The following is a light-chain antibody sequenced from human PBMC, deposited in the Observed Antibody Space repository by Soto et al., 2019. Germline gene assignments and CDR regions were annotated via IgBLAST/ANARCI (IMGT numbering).Light chain of an antibody. J-gene: IGKJ5*01. CDR2: DAS. Sequence: DIQMTQSPSSLSASVGDRVTITCPASQNINNYLNWYQQKPGRAPKLLIYDASNLEAGVPSRFRESGSGTDFDFTISRLQPDDIATYYCQRYENLPTFGQGTRLEIK. CDR1: QNINNY. CDR3: QRYENLPT. V-gene: IGKV1-33*01.